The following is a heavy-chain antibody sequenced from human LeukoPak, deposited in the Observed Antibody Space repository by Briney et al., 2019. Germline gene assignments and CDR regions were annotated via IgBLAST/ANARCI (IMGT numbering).Heavy chain of an antibody. J-gene: IGHJ6*02. V-gene: IGHV1-18*01. CDR3: ARESYQLLYTYYYYGMDV. CDR1: GYTFTSYG. Sequence: ASVKVSCKASGYTFTSYGISWVRQAPGLGLEWMGWISAYNGNTNYAQKLQGRVTMTTDTSTSTAYMELRSLRSDDTAVYYCARESYQLLYTYYYYGMDVWGQGTTVTVSS. CDR2: ISAYNGNT. D-gene: IGHD2-2*02.